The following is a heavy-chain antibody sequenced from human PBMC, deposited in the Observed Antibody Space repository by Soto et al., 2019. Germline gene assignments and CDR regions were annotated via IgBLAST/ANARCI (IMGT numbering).Heavy chain of an antibody. V-gene: IGHV4-59*08. CDR1: GGSISSYY. Sequence: SETLSLTCTVSGGSISSYYWSWIRQPPGKGLEWIGYIYYSGSTNYNPSLKSRVTISVDTSKNQFSLKLSSVTAADTAVYYCAITDYYDSSGRPFDYWGQGTLVTVSS. CDR3: AITDYYDSSGRPFDY. J-gene: IGHJ4*02. CDR2: IYYSGST. D-gene: IGHD3-22*01.